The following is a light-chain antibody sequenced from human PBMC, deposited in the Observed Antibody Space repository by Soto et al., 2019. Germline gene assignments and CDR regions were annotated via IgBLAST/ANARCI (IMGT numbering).Light chain of an antibody. CDR3: SSYTTAAFVV. Sequence: QSALTQPASVSGSPGQSITISCSGASSGDGSDTLVSWYQHHPGKAPKLIIYEGTIWPSGVSNRFSGSHSGDTASLTISGLQAEDEAHYYCSSYTTAAFVVFAGGTKLTVL. J-gene: IGLJ2*01. CDR1: SSGDGSDTL. CDR2: EGT. V-gene: IGLV2-23*01.